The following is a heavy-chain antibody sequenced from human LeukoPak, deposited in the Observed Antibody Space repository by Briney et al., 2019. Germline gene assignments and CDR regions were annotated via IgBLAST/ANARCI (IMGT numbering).Heavy chain of an antibody. J-gene: IGHJ4*02. CDR3: ARDYWWNYDY. CDR2: ISKDGSDK. Sequence: GGSLRLSCAASGFTFSDYAMHWVRQAPGKGLEWVAVISKDGSDKYYPGSVRGRFTISRDNSENTIYLQMDSLRAEDTAIYYCARDYWWNYDYWGQGTLVTVSS. V-gene: IGHV3-30-3*01. CDR1: GFTFSDYA. D-gene: IGHD1-7*01.